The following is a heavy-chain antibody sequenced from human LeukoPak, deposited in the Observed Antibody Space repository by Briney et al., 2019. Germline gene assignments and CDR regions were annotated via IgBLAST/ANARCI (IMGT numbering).Heavy chain of an antibody. V-gene: IGHV1-8*01. CDR3: VTEVSGSFPT. CDR1: GYTFTSYD. J-gene: IGHJ4*02. Sequence: GASVKVSCKASGYTFTSYDVNWVRQATGQGLEWMGWMNPISGDTGYALKFQGRVTMSRNTSISTAYMELGSLRSEDTAVYYCVTEVSGSFPTRGQGTLVTVSS. D-gene: IGHD1-26*01. CDR2: MNPISGDT.